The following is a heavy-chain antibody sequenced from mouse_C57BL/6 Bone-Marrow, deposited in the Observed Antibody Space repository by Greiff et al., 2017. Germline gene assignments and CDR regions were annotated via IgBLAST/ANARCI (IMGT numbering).Heavy chain of an antibody. V-gene: IGHV14-4*01. CDR1: GFNIKDDY. Sequence: VQLQQSGAELVRPGASAKLSCTASGFNIKDDYMHWVKQRPYQGLEWIGWLDPENGDTASASKFQGKATITADPSSNTACLQLSSLTSDDTAVYYCTFITTVPGDYWGQGTTLTVSS. CDR2: LDPENGDT. CDR3: TFITTVPGDY. D-gene: IGHD1-1*01. J-gene: IGHJ2*01.